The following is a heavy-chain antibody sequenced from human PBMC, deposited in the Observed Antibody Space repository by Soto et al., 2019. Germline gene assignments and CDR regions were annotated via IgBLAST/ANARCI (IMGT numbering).Heavy chain of an antibody. V-gene: IGHV2-5*02. Sequence: QITLKESGPTLVKPTQTLTLTCTFSGFSLSTSGVGVGWIRQPPGKALEWLALIYWDDDKRYSPSLKSRLTITKDTSKNQVVLTMTNMDPVDTATYYCAHTQDQTWIQLWTVPFDYWGQGTLVTVSS. CDR1: GFSLSTSGVG. J-gene: IGHJ4*02. CDR2: IYWDDDK. D-gene: IGHD5-18*01. CDR3: AHTQDQTWIQLWTVPFDY.